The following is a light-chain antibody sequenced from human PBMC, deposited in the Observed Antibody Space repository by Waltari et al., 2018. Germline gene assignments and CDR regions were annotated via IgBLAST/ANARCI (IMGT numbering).Light chain of an antibody. CDR2: GNS. CDR3: QSYDSSLSGSRVV. Sequence: QSVLTQPPSVSGAPGQRVTISCTRSSSNIGAGSDLPWYHKLPGTAPKPLIYGNSNRPSGVPDRFSGSKSGTSASLAITGLQAEDEADYYCQSYDSSLSGSRVVFGGGTKLTVL. CDR1: SSNIGAGSD. V-gene: IGLV1-40*01. J-gene: IGLJ2*01.